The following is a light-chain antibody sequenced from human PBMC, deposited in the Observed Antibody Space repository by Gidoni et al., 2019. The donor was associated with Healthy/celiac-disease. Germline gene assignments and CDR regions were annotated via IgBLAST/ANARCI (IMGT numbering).Light chain of an antibody. CDR3: QSADSSGTWV. V-gene: IGLV3-25*02. J-gene: IGLJ3*02. CDR1: ALPKQY. Sequence: SYELTQPPSVSVSPGQTARITCSGDALPKQYAYWYQQKPGQAPVLVIYKDSERPSGIPERFSGSSSGTTVTLIISGVQAEDEADYYCQSADSSGTWVFGGGIKLTVL. CDR2: KDS.